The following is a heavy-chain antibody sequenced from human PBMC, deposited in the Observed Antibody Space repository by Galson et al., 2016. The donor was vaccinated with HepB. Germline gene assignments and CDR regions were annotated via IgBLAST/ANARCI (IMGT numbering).Heavy chain of an antibody. CDR3: ARDLSRYTSSWYTDYFDY. CDR2: ISAYNGNT. J-gene: IGHJ4*02. D-gene: IGHD6-13*01. CDR1: GYTFTNYG. Sequence: QSGAEVKKPGASVKVSCKASGYTFTNYGISWVRQAPGQGLEWMGWISAYNGNTNSAQKFQGRVTMTTDTSTSTAYMEPRSLRSGDTAVYYCARDLSRYTSSWYTDYFDYWGQGTLVTVSS. V-gene: IGHV1-18*04.